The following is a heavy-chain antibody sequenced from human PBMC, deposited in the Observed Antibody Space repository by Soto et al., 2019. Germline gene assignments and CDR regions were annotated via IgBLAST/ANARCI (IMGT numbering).Heavy chain of an antibody. CDR3: GRDGSGRGDV. V-gene: IGHV1-69*02. D-gene: IGHD3-10*01. CDR2: IIPILGIA. J-gene: IGHJ6*02. Sequence: QVQLVQSGAEVKKPGSSVKVSCKASGGTFSSYTISWVRQAPGQGLEWMGRIIPILGIANYAQKFQGRVTITADKSTSTAYRELSSLRSGDTAVYYWGRDGSGRGDVWGQGTTVTVSS. CDR1: GGTFSSYT.